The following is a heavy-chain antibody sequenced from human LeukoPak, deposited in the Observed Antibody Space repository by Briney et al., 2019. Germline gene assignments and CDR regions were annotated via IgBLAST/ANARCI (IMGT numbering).Heavy chain of an antibody. Sequence: ASAKVSCKVSGYTLTELPMHWVRQAPGKGLEWMGGFDPEDGETIYAQKSQGRVTMTEDISTDTASMELSSLRSEDTAVYYCATDIRGIADAFDIWGQGTMVTVSS. CDR3: ATDIRGIADAFDI. D-gene: IGHD6-13*01. V-gene: IGHV1-24*01. CDR1: GYTLTELP. J-gene: IGHJ3*02. CDR2: FDPEDGET.